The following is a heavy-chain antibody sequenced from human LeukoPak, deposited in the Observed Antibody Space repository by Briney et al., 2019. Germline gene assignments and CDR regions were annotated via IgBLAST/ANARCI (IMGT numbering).Heavy chain of an antibody. CDR2: ISHDGSEK. D-gene: IGHD1-26*01. J-gene: IGHJ4*02. V-gene: IGHV3-7*05. CDR1: GFTFRNFW. Sequence: SGGSLRLSCSASGFTFRNFWMAWVRQAPGKGLEWVTNISHDGSEKYCVDSVKGRFTISRDNAKNSLYLQMNSLRAEDTAVYYCAREGPMTRSGSYDYWGRGTLVTV. CDR3: AREGPMTRSGSYDY.